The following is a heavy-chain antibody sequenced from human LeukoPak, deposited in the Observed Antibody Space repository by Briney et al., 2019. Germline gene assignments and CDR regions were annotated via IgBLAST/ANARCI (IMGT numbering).Heavy chain of an antibody. V-gene: IGHV3-23*01. J-gene: IGHJ4*02. Sequence: PGGSLRLSCAASGFTFNSYAMSWVRQAPGKGLECVSAISPGGSDTYYADSVRGRFTISRDNSKNTLYLQMSSLRAEDSAVYYCAKRGGYETMAAFDYWGQGTLVTVSS. CDR3: AKRGGYETMAAFDY. CDR2: ISPGGSDT. CDR1: GFTFNSYA. D-gene: IGHD3-10*01.